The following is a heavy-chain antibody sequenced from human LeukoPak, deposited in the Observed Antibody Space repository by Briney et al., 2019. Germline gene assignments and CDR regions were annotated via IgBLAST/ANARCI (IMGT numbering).Heavy chain of an antibody. J-gene: IGHJ4*02. CDR2: SRNKAKSYTT. CDR1: GFTFSGHF. D-gene: IGHD6-19*01. V-gene: IGHV3-72*01. CDR3: VRVGSVAGSDYLDY. Sequence: GGSLRLSCAVSGFTFSGHFLDWVRQAPGRGLEWVGRSRNKAKSYTTEYAASVKGRFTISRDDSKNSLSLQMNSLKTEDTAVYYCVRVGSVAGSDYLDYWGQGTLVTVSS.